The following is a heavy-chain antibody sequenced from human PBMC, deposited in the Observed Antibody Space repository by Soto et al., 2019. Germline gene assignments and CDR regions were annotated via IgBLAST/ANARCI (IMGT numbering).Heavy chain of an antibody. CDR2: ISAYNGNT. V-gene: IGHV1-18*04. CDR3: ARVSWGYCSSTSCYGGWFDP. CDR1: RYPFTSYG. Sequence: GSVKVSFKASRYPFTSYGISLVRQAPGQGLEWMGWISAYNGNTNYAQKLHGRVTMTTDTSTSTAYMELRSLRSDDTAVYYCARVSWGYCSSTSCYGGWFDPWGQGTMVTVSS. J-gene: IGHJ5*02. D-gene: IGHD2-2*01.